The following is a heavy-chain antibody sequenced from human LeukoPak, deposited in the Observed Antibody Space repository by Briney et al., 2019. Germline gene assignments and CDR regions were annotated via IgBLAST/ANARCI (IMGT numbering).Heavy chain of an antibody. Sequence: ASVKVSCKASGYTITDYYLHWVRQAPGQGLEWMGWIIPNTGGTNYAQRFQDWVTMSSDTSISTAYMELSSLRSDDTAVYYCARGSPSYAQWHFDLWGRGTLVTVSS. CDR2: IIPNTGGT. D-gene: IGHD2/OR15-2a*01. V-gene: IGHV1-2*04. CDR3: ARGSPSYAQWHFDL. J-gene: IGHJ2*01. CDR1: GYTITDYY.